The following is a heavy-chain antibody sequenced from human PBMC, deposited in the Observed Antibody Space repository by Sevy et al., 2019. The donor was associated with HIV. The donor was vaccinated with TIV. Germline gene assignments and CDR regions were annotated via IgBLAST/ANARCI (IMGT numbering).Heavy chain of an antibody. V-gene: IGHV3-23*01. D-gene: IGHD2-2*01. CDR1: EFIFSDYA. J-gene: IGHJ6*02. Sequence: GGSLRLSCAASEFIFSDYAMNWVRQTPGKGLEWVSSINGKGRSTHYADSVEGRFIISRDNSKNTLYLQMNSLRAEDTAVYYCAKTINSGGGAVPAANYYYYGMDVWGQGTTVTVSS. CDR3: AKTINSGGGAVPAANYYYYGMDV. CDR2: INGKGRST.